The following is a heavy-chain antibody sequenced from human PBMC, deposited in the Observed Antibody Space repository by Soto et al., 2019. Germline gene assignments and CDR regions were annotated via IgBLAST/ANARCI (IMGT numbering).Heavy chain of an antibody. J-gene: IGHJ5*02. CDR3: ARQRAVLAAAGENWFDP. D-gene: IGHD6-13*01. CDR2: IYYSGST. Sequence: SETLSLTCTVSGGSISSSSYYWGWIRQPPGKGLEWIGSIYYSGSTYYNPSLKSRVTISVDTSKNQFSLKLSSVTAADTAVYYCARQRAVLAAAGENWFDPWGQGTLVTVSS. V-gene: IGHV4-39*01. CDR1: GGSISSSSYY.